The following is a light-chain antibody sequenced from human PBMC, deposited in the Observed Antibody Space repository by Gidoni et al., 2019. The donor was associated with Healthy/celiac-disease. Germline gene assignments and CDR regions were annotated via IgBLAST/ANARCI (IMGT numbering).Light chain of an antibody. CDR3: QVWDSSSDHVV. Sequence: SYVLTQPPSVSVAPGQTARITCGGNNIGSKSVHWYQQKPGQAPVLVVYDDSDRPSGIPDRFSGSNSGNTATLPISRVEAGDEADYYCQVWDSSSDHVVFGGGTKLTVL. CDR1: NIGSKS. CDR2: DDS. V-gene: IGLV3-21*02. J-gene: IGLJ2*01.